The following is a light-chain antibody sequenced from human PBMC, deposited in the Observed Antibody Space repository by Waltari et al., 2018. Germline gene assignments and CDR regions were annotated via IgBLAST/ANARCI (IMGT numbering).Light chain of an antibody. Sequence: DIEMTQSPSSLSASVGDRVTIACRSSQYISTYLNWYQQKPGKAPKLLISAASDLQSGVPSMFSGSGSGTDFTLTISRLQPEDFATYWCQQSYSIPRTFGGGTKVEIK. V-gene: IGKV1-39*01. CDR1: QYISTY. CDR3: QQSYSIPRT. J-gene: IGKJ4*01. CDR2: AAS.